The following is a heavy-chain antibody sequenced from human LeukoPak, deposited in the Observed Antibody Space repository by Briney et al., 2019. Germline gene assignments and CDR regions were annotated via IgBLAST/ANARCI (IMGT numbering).Heavy chain of an antibody. V-gene: IGHV3-23*01. Sequence: HPGGSLRLSCAVSGITLSNYGMSWVRQAPGKGLEWVAGLSGCGGGTNYADSVQGRFTISRDNPKNTLYLQMNSLRAEDTAVYFCAKRGVVIRVFLVGFHKEAYYFDSWGQGALVTVSS. D-gene: IGHD3-10*01. J-gene: IGHJ4*02. CDR2: LSGCGGGT. CDR1: GITLSNYG. CDR3: AKRGVVIRVFLVGFHKEAYYFDS.